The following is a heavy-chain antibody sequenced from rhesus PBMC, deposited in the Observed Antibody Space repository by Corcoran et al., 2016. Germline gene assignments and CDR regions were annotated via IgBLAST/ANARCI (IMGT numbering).Heavy chain of an antibody. Sequence: EVQLVQSGTEVKKPGASVKISCKASGYTFTDFYLHWVRQAPGKGLEWMGRVDPEDGEAKHAQKFQDRVTITADTSTDTAYMELSSLRSEDTAVYYCARWRSSWGLDYWGQGVLVTVSS. D-gene: IGHD6-13*01. CDR3: ARWRSSWGLDY. CDR2: VDPEDGEA. J-gene: IGHJ4*01. CDR1: GYTFTDFY. V-gene: IGHV1-111*02.